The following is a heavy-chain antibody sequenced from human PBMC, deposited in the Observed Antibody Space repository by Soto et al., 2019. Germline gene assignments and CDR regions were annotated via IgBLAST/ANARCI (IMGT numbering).Heavy chain of an antibody. V-gene: IGHV3-7*03. D-gene: IGHD5-12*01. Sequence: EMHLVESGGGLVQPGGSLRLSCADSGFTFSSNWMAWVRQAPGKGLEWVANIKQDGSETYYVDSVKGRFTISRDNAKNSLYLQMNSLRAEDSAVYYCARGAGYNRFDYWGQGTLVTVSS. J-gene: IGHJ4*02. CDR2: IKQDGSET. CDR3: ARGAGYNRFDY. CDR1: GFTFSSNW.